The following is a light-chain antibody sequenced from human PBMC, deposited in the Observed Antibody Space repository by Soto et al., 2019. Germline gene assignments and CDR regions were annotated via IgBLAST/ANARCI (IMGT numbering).Light chain of an antibody. CDR2: DTS. V-gene: IGKV3D-20*01. CDR1: RGVAGGF. J-gene: IGKJ1*01. CDR3: QQYGSSPS. Sequence: DIVLTQSPATLSLSPGERATLYWGAGRGVAGGFLAWYQQKPGLAPRLILYDTSFRATGIPDRFSGSGSGTDFTLTISRLDPEDFAVYYCQQYGSSPSFGQGTKVEIK.